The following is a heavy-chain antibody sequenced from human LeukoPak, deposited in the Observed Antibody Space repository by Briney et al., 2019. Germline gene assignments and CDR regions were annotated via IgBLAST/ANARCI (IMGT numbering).Heavy chain of an antibody. D-gene: IGHD6-6*01. Sequence: SETLSLTCTVSGGSISSDYWSWIRQPPGKGLEWIGYVYYSGSTNYNPSLKSRVTISVDTSKRQFSLNLRSVTAADTAVYYCARDLGSSSGAFDIWGQGTMVTVSS. CDR1: GGSISSDY. CDR3: ARDLGSSSGAFDI. J-gene: IGHJ3*02. V-gene: IGHV4-59*01. CDR2: VYYSGST.